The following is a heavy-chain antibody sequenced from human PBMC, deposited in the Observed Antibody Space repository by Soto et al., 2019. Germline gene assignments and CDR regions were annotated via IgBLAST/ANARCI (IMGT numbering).Heavy chain of an antibody. CDR3: ARGLKTSTGDYGGYNWFDP. CDR2: IIPILGIA. D-gene: IGHD4-17*01. Sequence: ASVKVSCKASGGTFSSYTISWVRQAPGQGLEWMGRIIPILGIANYAQKFQGRVTITADKSTSTAYMELSSLRSEDTAVYYCARGLKTSTGDYGGYNWFDPWGQGTLVTVSS. J-gene: IGHJ5*02. CDR1: GGTFSSYT. V-gene: IGHV1-69*02.